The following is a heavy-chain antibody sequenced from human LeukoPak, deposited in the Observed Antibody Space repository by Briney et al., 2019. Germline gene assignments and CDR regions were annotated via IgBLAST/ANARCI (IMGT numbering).Heavy chain of an antibody. Sequence: PSETLSLTCTVSGGSISSSSYYWGWIRQPPGKGLEWIGSIYYSGSTYYNPSPKSRVTISVDTSKNQFSLKLSSVTAADTAVYYCASELAVAATLDYWGQGTLVTVSS. D-gene: IGHD6-19*01. V-gene: IGHV4-39*07. CDR2: IYYSGST. J-gene: IGHJ4*02. CDR1: GGSISSSSYY. CDR3: ASELAVAATLDY.